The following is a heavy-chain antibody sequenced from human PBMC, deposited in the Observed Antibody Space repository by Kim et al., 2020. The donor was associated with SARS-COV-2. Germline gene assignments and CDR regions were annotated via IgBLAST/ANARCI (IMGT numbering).Heavy chain of an antibody. Sequence: ASVKVSCKASGYTFTGYYMHWVRQAPGQGLEWMEWINPNSGGTNYAQKFQGWVTMTRATSISTAYMELSRLRSDDTAVYYCAREWDSSGGDYWGQGTLVTVSS. V-gene: IGHV1-2*04. CDR3: AREWDSSGGDY. CDR2: INPNSGGT. D-gene: IGHD6-19*01. J-gene: IGHJ4*02. CDR1: GYTFTGYY.